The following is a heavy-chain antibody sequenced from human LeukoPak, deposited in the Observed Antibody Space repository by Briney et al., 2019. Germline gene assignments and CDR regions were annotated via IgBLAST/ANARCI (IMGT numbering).Heavy chain of an antibody. V-gene: IGHV3-53*01. CDR2: IYSGGTT. CDR3: AREPGTDYRKYYFDY. D-gene: IGHD3/OR15-3a*01. CDR1: GFAVSSSY. Sequence: GGSLRLSCAASGFAVSSSYISWVRQAPGKGLEWVSVIYSGGTTYYADSVKGRFTISRDNSKNMLYLQMNSLRAEDTAVYYCAREPGTDYRKYYFDYWGQGTLVTVSS. J-gene: IGHJ4*02.